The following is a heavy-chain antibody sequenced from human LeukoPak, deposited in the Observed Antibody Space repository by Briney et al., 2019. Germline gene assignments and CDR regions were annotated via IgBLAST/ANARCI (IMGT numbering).Heavy chain of an antibody. Sequence: GGSLRLSYAPSGFTFSSYAMSWVRQAPGKGLEWVSSISSSSSYIYYADSVKGRFTISRDNAKNSLYLQMNSLRAEDTAVYYCASPYYDSSALRDIGYWGQGTLVTVSS. CDR3: ASPYYDSSALRDIGY. D-gene: IGHD3-22*01. J-gene: IGHJ4*02. CDR2: ISSSSSYI. V-gene: IGHV3-21*01. CDR1: GFTFSSYA.